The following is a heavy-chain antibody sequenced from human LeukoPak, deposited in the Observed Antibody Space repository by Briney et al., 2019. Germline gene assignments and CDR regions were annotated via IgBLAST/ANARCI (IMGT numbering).Heavy chain of an antibody. CDR1: GYSFTNYW. V-gene: IGHV5-51*01. CDR3: ALSSGAYDSAGYFDY. J-gene: IGHJ4*02. Sequence: GESLKISCKGSGYSFTNYWIGWVRQMPGKGLEWMGIIYPNASDTRYSPSFRGQVTISPDKSITTAYLQWNSLKASDTAMYYCALSSGAYDSAGYFDYWGQGTLVTVSS. CDR2: IYPNASDT. D-gene: IGHD3-22*01.